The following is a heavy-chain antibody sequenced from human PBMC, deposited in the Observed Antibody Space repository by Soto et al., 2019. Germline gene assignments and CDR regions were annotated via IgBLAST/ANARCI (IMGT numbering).Heavy chain of an antibody. J-gene: IGHJ6*02. D-gene: IGHD3-10*01. Sequence: WTWIRQTPGKGLEWIGYISYSGSTNYNPSLQRRLTMSLDKSKNQFSLNLRSVNAAYMAIYFCARGSRRYLYNSGIVSSSMDVWGQGTTVTASS. CDR2: ISYSGST. V-gene: IGHV4-59*01. CDR3: ARGSRRYLYNSGIVSSSMDV.